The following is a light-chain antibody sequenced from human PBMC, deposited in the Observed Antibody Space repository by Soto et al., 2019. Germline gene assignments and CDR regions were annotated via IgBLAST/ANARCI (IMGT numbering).Light chain of an antibody. CDR3: ATWSDSLKGWV. Sequence: QSVLTQPPSASRTPGQRVTIPCSGSSSDIGSNSVNCYQQLPGAAPRLLIYGNDHRPSGVPDRFSASKSGTSASLAISGLRSEDEAFYYCATWSDSLKGWVFVGGTQLTVL. V-gene: IGLV1-44*01. CDR2: GND. J-gene: IGLJ3*02. CDR1: SSDIGSNS.